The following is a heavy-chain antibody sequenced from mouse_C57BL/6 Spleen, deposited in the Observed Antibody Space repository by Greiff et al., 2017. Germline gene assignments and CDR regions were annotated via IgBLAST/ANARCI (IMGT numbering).Heavy chain of an antibody. CDR3: ASDYYGSSCVYAIAY. D-gene: IGHD1-1*01. V-gene: IGHV1-82*01. CDR2: IYPGGGDT. J-gene: IGHJ4*01. Sequence: VQLKQPGPELVKPGASVKLSCKASGYAFSSYWMNWVKPRPGKGLEWIGQIYPGGGDTNYNGKFKGKATLTVDKSSSTAYMSRSSRTSEYAAVDVEASDYYGSSCVYAIAYWGQGTSVTVSS. CDR1: GYAFSSYW.